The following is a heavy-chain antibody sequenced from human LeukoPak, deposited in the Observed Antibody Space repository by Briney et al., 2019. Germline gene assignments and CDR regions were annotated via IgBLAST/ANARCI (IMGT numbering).Heavy chain of an antibody. V-gene: IGHV4-39*07. CDR2: IYNSGST. CDR3: ARANPVVFWSGYYTYNWFDP. J-gene: IGHJ5*02. D-gene: IGHD3-3*01. Sequence: PSETLSLTCSVSGGSISSNNYHWGWIRQPPGKGLEWIGSIYNSGSTHYNPSLKSRVTISVDTSKNQFSLKLSSVTAADTAVYYCARANPVVFWSGYYTYNWFDPWGQGTLVTVSS. CDR1: GGSISSNNYH.